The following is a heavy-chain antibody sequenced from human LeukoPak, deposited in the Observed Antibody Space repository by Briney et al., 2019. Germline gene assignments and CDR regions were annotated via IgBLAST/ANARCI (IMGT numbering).Heavy chain of an antibody. J-gene: IGHJ4*02. CDR2: IWYDGSNK. Sequence: GGSLRLSCAASGFTFSSYGMHWVRQAPGKGLEWVAVIWYDGSNKYYADSVKGRFTISRDNSKNTLYLQMNSLRAEDTAVYYCAREPYSSGWPDNYYFDYWGQGTLVTVSS. V-gene: IGHV3-33*01. D-gene: IGHD6-19*01. CDR3: AREPYSSGWPDNYYFDY. CDR1: GFTFSSYG.